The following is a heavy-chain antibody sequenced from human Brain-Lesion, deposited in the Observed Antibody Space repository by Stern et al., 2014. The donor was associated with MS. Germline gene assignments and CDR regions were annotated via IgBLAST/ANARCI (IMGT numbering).Heavy chain of an antibody. Sequence: QVQLVQSGAEVKKPGASVTVSCKASGYTFTDYFMHWVRQAPGQGLEWLGWINPYTGDTKYAQKFQGWATMTRDASISTAYMELNSLRSDDTAVYYCARVPGGVFGGMDVWGQGTTVT. V-gene: IGHV1-2*04. CDR1: GYTFTDYF. D-gene: IGHD4-23*01. CDR2: INPYTGDT. J-gene: IGHJ6*02. CDR3: ARVPGGVFGGMDV.